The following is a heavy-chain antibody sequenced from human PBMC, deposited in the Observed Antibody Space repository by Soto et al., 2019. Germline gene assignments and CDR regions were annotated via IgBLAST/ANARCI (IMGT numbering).Heavy chain of an antibody. V-gene: IGHV3-7*01. CDR3: ARCMTTVTNYIAIPLWFDP. Sequence: GGSLRLSCAASGFTFSSYWMSWVRQAPGKGLEWVANIKQDGSEKYYVDSVKGRFTISRDNAKNSLYLQMNSLRAEDTAVYYCARCMTTVTNYIAIPLWFDPWGQGTLVTVSS. D-gene: IGHD4-17*01. CDR2: IKQDGSEK. J-gene: IGHJ5*02. CDR1: GFTFSSYW.